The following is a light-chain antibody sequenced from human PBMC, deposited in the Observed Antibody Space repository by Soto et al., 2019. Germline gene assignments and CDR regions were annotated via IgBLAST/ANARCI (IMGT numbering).Light chain of an antibody. V-gene: IGKV1-5*03. Sequence: DIQMTQSPSTLSASVGDRVTITCRASQSISSWLAWYQQKPGKAPKLLFYKASSLETGVPSRFSGSGSGTKFTLTISSLQPYYSATYSCQQYDLYPWTCGQGTKVEI. J-gene: IGKJ1*01. CDR2: KAS. CDR3: QQYDLYPWT. CDR1: QSISSW.